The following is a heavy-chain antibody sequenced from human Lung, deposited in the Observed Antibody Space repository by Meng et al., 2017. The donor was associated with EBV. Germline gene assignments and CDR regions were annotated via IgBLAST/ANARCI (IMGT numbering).Heavy chain of an antibody. CDR3: ASLYGDSSVWYLDL. J-gene: IGHJ2*01. V-gene: IGHV4-31*03. CDR1: GGSISSGNHY. Sequence: VQLQESRTRLVKPQQTLSLTCTVSGGSISSGNHYWSWIRQHPGNGLEYIGYIYYSGSTYYNPSLKSRVIISVDTSKNQFSLRLNSVTAADTAVYYCASLYGDSSVWYLDLWGRGTLVTVSS. D-gene: IGHD4-17*01. CDR2: IYYSGST.